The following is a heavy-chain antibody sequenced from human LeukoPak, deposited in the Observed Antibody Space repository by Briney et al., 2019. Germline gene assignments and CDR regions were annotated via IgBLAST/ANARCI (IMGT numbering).Heavy chain of an antibody. V-gene: IGHV3-21*01. J-gene: IGHJ3*02. CDR1: GFTFSSYS. D-gene: IGHD2-15*01. CDR3: ARGGPDAFDI. Sequence: PGGSLRLSCAASGFTFSSYSMNWVRQAPGKGLEWVSSISSSSSYIYYADSVKGRFTISGDNAKNSLYLQMNSLRAEDTAVYYCARGGPDAFDIWGQGTMVTVSS. CDR2: ISSSSSYI.